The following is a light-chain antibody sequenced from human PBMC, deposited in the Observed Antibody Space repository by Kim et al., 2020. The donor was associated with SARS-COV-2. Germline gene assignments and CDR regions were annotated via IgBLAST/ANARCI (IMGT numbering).Light chain of an antibody. V-gene: IGKV3-20*01. CDR3: QSGT. Sequence: EIVLTQSPGTLSLSPGERATLSCRASQSVSSSYLAWYQQKPGQAPRLLIYDASSRATGIPDRFSGSGSGTDFTLTISRLEPEDFAVYYCQSGTFGQGTKVDIK. CDR2: DAS. J-gene: IGKJ1*01. CDR1: QSVSSSY.